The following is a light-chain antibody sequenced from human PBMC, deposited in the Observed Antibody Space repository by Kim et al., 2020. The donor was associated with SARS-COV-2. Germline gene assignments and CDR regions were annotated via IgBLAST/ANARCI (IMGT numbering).Light chain of an antibody. CDR3: NSRDSSGNHWV. Sequence: LGQTVRITCQGDSLRSYYASWYQQKPGQAPVPVIYGKNNRPSGIPDRFSGSSSGNTASLTITGAQAEDEADYYCNSRDSSGNHWVFGGGTQLTVL. CDR2: GKN. CDR1: SLRSYY. V-gene: IGLV3-19*01. J-gene: IGLJ3*02.